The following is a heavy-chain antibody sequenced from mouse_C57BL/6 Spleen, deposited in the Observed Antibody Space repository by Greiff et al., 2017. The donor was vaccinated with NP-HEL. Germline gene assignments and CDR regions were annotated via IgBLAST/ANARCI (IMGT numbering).Heavy chain of an antibody. CDR3: ARSDQNYAMDY. CDR1: GYTFTSYW. J-gene: IGHJ4*01. D-gene: IGHD2-13*01. Sequence: QVQLQQPGAELVKPGASVKMSCKASGYTFTSYWMQWVKQRPGQGLEWIGEIDPYDSYTNYNQKFKGKATLTVDTSSSTAYMQLSSLTSEDSAVYYCARSDQNYAMDYWGQGTSVTVSS. V-gene: IGHV1-50*01. CDR2: IDPYDSYT.